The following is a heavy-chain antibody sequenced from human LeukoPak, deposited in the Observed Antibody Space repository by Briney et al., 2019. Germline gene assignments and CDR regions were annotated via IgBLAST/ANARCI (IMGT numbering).Heavy chain of an antibody. Sequence: GGSLRLSCAASAFTFRNYGMHWVRQAPGKGLEWVAFIRYDGGNKNYADSVKGRFTISRDNPKNTLYLQMNSLRTEDTAVYYCARVQRGFDIWGQGTMATVSS. V-gene: IGHV3-30*02. CDR3: ARVQRGFDI. J-gene: IGHJ3*02. CDR1: AFTFRNYG. CDR2: IRYDGGNK.